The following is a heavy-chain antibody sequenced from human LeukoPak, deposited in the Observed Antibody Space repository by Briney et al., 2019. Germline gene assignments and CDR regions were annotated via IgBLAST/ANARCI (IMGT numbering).Heavy chain of an antibody. CDR2: IFYTGNA. V-gene: IGHV4-59*12. D-gene: IGHD6-19*01. J-gene: IGHJ4*02. CDR1: GGSINGYY. Sequence: SETLSLTCTVSGGSINGYYWSWIRQPPGKGLEWIGYIFYTGNANYNPSLKSRVTMSIDTSKNQFSLKVTSVSAADTGVYYCARAPEFSSGWLLDCWGQGSLVTVSS. CDR3: ARAPEFSSGWLLDC.